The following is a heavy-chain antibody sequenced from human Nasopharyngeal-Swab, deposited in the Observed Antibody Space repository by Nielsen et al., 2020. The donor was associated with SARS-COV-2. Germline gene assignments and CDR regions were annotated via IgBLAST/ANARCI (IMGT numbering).Heavy chain of an antibody. CDR2: IFHSGST. D-gene: IGHD5-18*01. CDR1: GGSISSYY. J-gene: IGHJ5*02. Sequence: SETLSLTCTVSGGSISSYYWSWIRQPPGKGLEWIGYIFHSGSTNYNPSLKSRVTISVDTSKNQFSLKLSSVTAADTAVYYCARHPWQLWFPGWFDPWGQGTLVTVSS. V-gene: IGHV4-59*08. CDR3: ARHPWQLWFPGWFDP.